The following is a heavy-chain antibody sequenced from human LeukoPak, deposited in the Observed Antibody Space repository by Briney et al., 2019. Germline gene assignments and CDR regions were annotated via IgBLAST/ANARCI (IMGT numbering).Heavy chain of an antibody. CDR2: INTNTGNP. V-gene: IGHV7-4-1*02. D-gene: IGHD3-22*01. CDR3: ARADSSGYYVTNCFDP. J-gene: IGHJ5*02. CDR1: GYTFTSYA. Sequence: ASVKVSCKASGYTFTSYAMNWVRQAPGQGLEWMGWINTNTGNPTYAQKFQGRVVFTSDTSVSTAYLEISSLKAEDTAVYYCARADSSGYYVTNCFDPWGQRTLVTVSS.